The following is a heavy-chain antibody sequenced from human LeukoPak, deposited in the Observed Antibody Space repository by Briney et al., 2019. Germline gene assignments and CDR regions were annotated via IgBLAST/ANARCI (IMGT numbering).Heavy chain of an antibody. J-gene: IGHJ4*02. D-gene: IGHD6-19*01. CDR2: IYYSGNT. CDR1: GVSISSSNSY. CDR3: ARETRDSSSGWRFDY. Sequence: SETLSLTCTVSGVSISSSNSYWGWIRQPPGKGLEWIGSIYYSGNTYYNASLKSRVTISIDTSKNQFSLKLTSVTAADTAVYYCARETRDSSSGWRFDYWGQGTLVTVSS. V-gene: IGHV4-39*02.